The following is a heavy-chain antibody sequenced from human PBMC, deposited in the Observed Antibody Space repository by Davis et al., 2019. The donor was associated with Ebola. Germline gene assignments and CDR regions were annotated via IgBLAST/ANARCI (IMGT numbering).Heavy chain of an antibody. CDR2: VIPILGTA. V-gene: IGHV1-69*04. CDR1: GYTFTSYG. J-gene: IGHJ5*02. CDR3: TRGKWFDP. Sequence: SVKVSCKASGYTFTSYGISWVRQAPGQGLEWMGRVIPILGTADYAQRFQGRVTITADTSTHAAYMELSRLRSDDTAMYYCTRGKWFDPWGQGTLVAVSS.